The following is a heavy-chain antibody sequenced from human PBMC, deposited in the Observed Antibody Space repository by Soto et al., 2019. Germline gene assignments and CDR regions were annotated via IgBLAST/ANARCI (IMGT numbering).Heavy chain of an antibody. V-gene: IGHV4-39*01. D-gene: IGHD2-15*01. CDR1: GGSIYRSGYY. Sequence: SETLSLTCTVSGGSIYRSGYYWGWIRQPPGRGLEWIGNIDYNGVTYSNPSLKSRVTISRDTSTNQFSLKLTSVTAADTALYYCGKVLVGATGHTDSDSWGPGTLLTVSS. J-gene: IGHJ4*02. CDR3: GKVLVGATGHTDSDS. CDR2: IDYNGVT.